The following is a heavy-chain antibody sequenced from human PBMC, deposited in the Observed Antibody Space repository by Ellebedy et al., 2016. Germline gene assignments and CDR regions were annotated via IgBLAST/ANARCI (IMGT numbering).Heavy chain of an antibody. V-gene: IGHV4-59*01. CDR2: VCHSWSP. D-gene: IGHD1-7*01. J-gene: IGHJ4*02. Sequence: GSLRLSXTVSGGSMNNDCWSWIRQPPGKGLEWVGYVCHSWSPNNNPSLKSRLTMSLDTSKNQFSLKLSSVTAADTAVYYCARVKPNYIRNWHGLDYWGQGILVTVSS. CDR3: ARVKPNYIRNWHGLDY. CDR1: GGSMNNDC.